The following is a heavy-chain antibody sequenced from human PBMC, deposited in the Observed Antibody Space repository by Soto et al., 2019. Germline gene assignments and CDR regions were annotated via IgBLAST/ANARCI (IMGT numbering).Heavy chain of an antibody. CDR1: GYTLTSSY. Sequence: ASVKVSCKASGYTLTSSYMHWVRQAPGQGLEWMGIINPSGGSTNYAQKFQGRVTMTRDTSTSTVYMEVSSLRSEDTAVYYCARSQITMVRGVTGMDVWGQGTTVTVSS. CDR2: INPSGGST. CDR3: ARSQITMVRGVTGMDV. V-gene: IGHV1-46*01. D-gene: IGHD3-10*01. J-gene: IGHJ6*02.